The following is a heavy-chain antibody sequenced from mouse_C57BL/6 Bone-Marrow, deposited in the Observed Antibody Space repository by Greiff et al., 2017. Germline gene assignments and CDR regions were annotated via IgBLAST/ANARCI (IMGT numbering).Heavy chain of an antibody. J-gene: IGHJ4*01. V-gene: IGHV1-52*01. CDR2: IDPSDSET. CDR3: ARGPHY. Sequence: QVQLQQPGAELVRPGSSVKLSCKASGYTFTSYWMHWVKQRPIQGLEWIGNIDPSDSETPYNQKFKDKATLTVDKSSSTAYMQLSSLTSEDSAVYYCARGPHYWGQGTSVTVSS. CDR1: GYTFTSYW. D-gene: IGHD6-1*01.